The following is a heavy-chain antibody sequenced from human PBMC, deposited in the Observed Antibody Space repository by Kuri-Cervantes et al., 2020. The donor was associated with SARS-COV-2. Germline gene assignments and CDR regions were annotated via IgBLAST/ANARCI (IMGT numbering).Heavy chain of an antibody. CDR1: GFSLTTSGMC. Sequence: SGPTLVKPAQTLXXXCTFSGFSLTTSGMCVAWIXQPPGKALEWXARIDWDDDKYYSTSLKTRLTISKDTSKNQVVLTMTNMDPVDTATYYCARMDTAMALDYWGQGTLVTVSS. CDR2: IDWDDDK. CDR3: ARMDTAMALDY. V-gene: IGHV2-70*11. J-gene: IGHJ4*02. D-gene: IGHD5-18*01.